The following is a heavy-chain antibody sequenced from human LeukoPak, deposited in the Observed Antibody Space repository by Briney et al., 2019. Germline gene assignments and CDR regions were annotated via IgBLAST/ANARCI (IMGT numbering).Heavy chain of an antibody. CDR1: GGTFSSYA. J-gene: IGHJ2*01. V-gene: IGHV1-69*04. CDR3: ARGLTLSYWYFDL. Sequence: SVKVSCKASGGTFSSYAISWVRQAPGQGLEWMGRIIPILGIANYAQKFQGRVTITADKSTSTAYMELSSLRSEDTAVYYCARGLTLSYWYFDLWGRGTLVTVSS. CDR2: IIPILGIA.